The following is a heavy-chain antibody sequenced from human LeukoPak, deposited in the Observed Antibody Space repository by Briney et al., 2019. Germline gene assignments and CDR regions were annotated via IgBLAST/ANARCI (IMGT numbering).Heavy chain of an antibody. D-gene: IGHD5-12*01. CDR1: GGTFSSYA. V-gene: IGHV1-69*13. CDR2: IIPIFGTA. J-gene: IGHJ5*02. Sequence: VKVSCKASGGTFSSYAISWVRQAPGQGLEWMGGIIPIFGTANYAQKFQGRVTITADESTSTAYMELSSLRSEDTAVYYCARGNEDIVEENWFDPWGQGALVTVSS. CDR3: ARGNEDIVEENWFDP.